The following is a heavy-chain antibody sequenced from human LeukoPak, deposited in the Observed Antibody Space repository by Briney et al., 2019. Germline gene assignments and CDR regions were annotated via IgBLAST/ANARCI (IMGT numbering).Heavy chain of an antibody. V-gene: IGHV3-20*04. CDR2: INWNGGST. CDR1: GFTFDVYG. CDR3: ARTPLLTYYYDSSGYYSFDY. D-gene: IGHD3-22*01. Sequence: GGSLGLSCAASGFTFDVYGMSWVRQAPGKGLEWVSGINWNGGSTVYADSVKGRFTISRDNAKNSLYLQMNSLRAEDTALYYCARTPLLTYYYDSSGYYSFDYWGQGTLVTVSS. J-gene: IGHJ4*02.